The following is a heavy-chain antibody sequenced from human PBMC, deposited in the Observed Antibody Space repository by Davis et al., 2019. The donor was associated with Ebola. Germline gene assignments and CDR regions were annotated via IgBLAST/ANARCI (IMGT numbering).Heavy chain of an antibody. V-gene: IGHV3-74*03. Sequence: HTGGSLRLSCAASGFTFSSYWMHWVRQAPGKGLVWVSRINSGRGLTTYADSVKGRFTISRDNAKNTLYLQMNSLRAEDTAVYYCARGIGEDWGQGTLVTVSS. J-gene: IGHJ4*02. D-gene: IGHD2-21*01. CDR2: INSGRGLT. CDR1: GFTFSSYW. CDR3: ARGIGED.